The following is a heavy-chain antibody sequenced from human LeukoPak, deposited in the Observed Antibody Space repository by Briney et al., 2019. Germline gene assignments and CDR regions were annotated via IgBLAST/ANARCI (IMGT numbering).Heavy chain of an antibody. J-gene: IGHJ4*02. CDR3: ARGKWGYYGSGTPPAFDY. CDR2: INHSGST. CDR1: GGSFSGYY. Sequence: SETLSLTCAVYGGSFSGYYWSWIRQPPGKGLEWIGEINHSGSTNYNPSLKSRVTISVDTSKNQFSLKLSSVTAADTAVYYCARGKWGYYGSGTPPAFDYWGQGTLVTVS. D-gene: IGHD3-10*01. V-gene: IGHV4-34*01.